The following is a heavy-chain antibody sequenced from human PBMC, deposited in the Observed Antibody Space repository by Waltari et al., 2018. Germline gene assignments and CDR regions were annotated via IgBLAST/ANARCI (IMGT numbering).Heavy chain of an antibody. J-gene: IGHJ4*02. V-gene: IGHV3-48*03. CDR3: VREGRIIHFYFDS. Sequence: EVQLVESGGALVQPGGSLRLSCEVSGFTFSSFEFNWVRQAPGKGREWVSYIGASGTPIDYADSGKGRFTISRDNAKNSLYLEMNSLRVDDTALYYCVREGRIIHFYFDSWGQGTLVTVSS. CDR2: IGASGTPI. D-gene: IGHD2-21*01. CDR1: GFTFSSFE.